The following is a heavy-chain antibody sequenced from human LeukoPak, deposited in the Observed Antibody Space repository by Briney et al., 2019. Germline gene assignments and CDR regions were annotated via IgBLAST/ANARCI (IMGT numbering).Heavy chain of an antibody. D-gene: IGHD1-14*01. Sequence: SETLSLTCAVYGGSFSSYYWNWIRQPPGKGLEWIGEINHSGSTNYNPSLKSRVTISVDTSKNQFSLKLSSVTAADTAVYYCARERGSSNRKPRGQERDLRYWGQGTLVTVSS. V-gene: IGHV4-34*01. CDR1: GGSFSSYY. J-gene: IGHJ4*02. CDR2: INHSGST. CDR3: ARERGSSNRKPRGQERDLRY.